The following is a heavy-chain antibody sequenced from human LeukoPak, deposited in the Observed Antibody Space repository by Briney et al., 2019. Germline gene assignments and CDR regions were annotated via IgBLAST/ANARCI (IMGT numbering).Heavy chain of an antibody. V-gene: IGHV4-59*12. CDR2: IYYSGST. CDR1: GGSISSYY. CDR3: ARDIAAGRQAFGI. Sequence: SETLSLTCTVSGGSISSYYWSWIRQPPGKGLEWIGYIYYSGSTNYNPSLKSRVTISVDTSRNQFSLKLSSVTAADTAVYYCARDIAAGRQAFGIWGQGTMVTVSS. J-gene: IGHJ3*02. D-gene: IGHD6-13*01.